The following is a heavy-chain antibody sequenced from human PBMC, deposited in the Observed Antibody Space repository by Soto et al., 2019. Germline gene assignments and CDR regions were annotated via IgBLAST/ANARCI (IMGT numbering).Heavy chain of an antibody. D-gene: IGHD6-6*01. Sequence: PSETLSLTCTVSGGSISSGRYYWSWIRQHPGKGLEWIGYIYYSGSTYYNPSLKSRVTISVDTSKNQFSLKLSSVTAADTAVYYCARDAARDYYYYGMDVWGQGTTVTVSS. CDR2: IYYSGST. CDR1: GGSISSGRYY. CDR3: ARDAARDYYYYGMDV. J-gene: IGHJ6*02. V-gene: IGHV4-31*03.